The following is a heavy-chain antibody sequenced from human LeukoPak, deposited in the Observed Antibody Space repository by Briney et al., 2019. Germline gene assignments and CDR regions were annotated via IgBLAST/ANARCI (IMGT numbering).Heavy chain of an antibody. CDR3: ASSTPEYDFWSGYPSYYGMDV. CDR1: GGSISSSSYY. CDR2: IYYSGST. V-gene: IGHV4-39*01. Sequence: SETLSLTCTVSGGSISSSSYYWGWIRQPPGKGLEWIGSIYYSGSTYYNPSLKSRVTISVDTSKNQFSLKLSSVTAADTAVYYCASSTPEYDFWSGYPSYYGMDVWGQGTTVTVSS. J-gene: IGHJ6*02. D-gene: IGHD3-3*01.